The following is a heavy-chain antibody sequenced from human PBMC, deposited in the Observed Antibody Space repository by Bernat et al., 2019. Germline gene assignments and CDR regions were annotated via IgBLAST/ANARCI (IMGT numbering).Heavy chain of an antibody. J-gene: IGHJ2*01. Sequence: QVQLVESGGGVVQPGRSLRLSCAASGFTFSSYGMHWVRQAPGKGLEWVAVISYDGSNEYYADSVKGRFTISRDNSKNTLYLQMNSLRAEDTAVYYCAKEYYYGSGSYPYWYFDLWGRGTLVTVSS. CDR3: AKEYYYGSGSYPYWYFDL. V-gene: IGHV3-30*18. D-gene: IGHD3-10*01. CDR1: GFTFSSYG. CDR2: ISYDGSNE.